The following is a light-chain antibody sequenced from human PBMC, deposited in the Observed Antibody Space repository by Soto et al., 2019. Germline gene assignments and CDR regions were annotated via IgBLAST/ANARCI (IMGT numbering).Light chain of an antibody. V-gene: IGLV1-40*01. CDR2: GNS. J-gene: IGLJ2*01. CDR1: SSTIGAGYD. CDR3: QSYDSSLRGVV. Sequence: QSVLTQPPSVSGAPGQRVTISCTGSSSTIGAGYDVHWYQQLPGTAPKLLIYGNSNRPSGVPDRFSGSKSGTSASLAITGLQAEDEADYYCQSYDSSLRGVVFGGGTNLTVL.